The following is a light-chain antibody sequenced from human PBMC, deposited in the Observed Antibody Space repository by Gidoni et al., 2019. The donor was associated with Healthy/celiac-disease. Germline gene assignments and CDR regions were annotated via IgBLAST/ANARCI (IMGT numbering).Light chain of an antibody. V-gene: IGKV1-5*03. Sequence: DIQMTQSPSTLSASVRERVIITCRASQSISSWLAWYEQKPGKAPKLLIYKASSLESGVPSRFSGSGAGTEFTLTISSLQPDDFATYYCQQDNSWWTFGQGTKVEIK. J-gene: IGKJ1*01. CDR2: KAS. CDR3: QQDNSWWT. CDR1: QSISSW.